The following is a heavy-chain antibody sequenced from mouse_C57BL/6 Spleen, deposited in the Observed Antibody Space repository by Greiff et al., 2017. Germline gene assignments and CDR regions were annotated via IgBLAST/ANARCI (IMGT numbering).Heavy chain of an antibody. D-gene: IGHD1-1*01. CDR3: AREDYGSPFAY. CDR1: GFTFSDFY. CDR2: SRNKANDYTT. V-gene: IGHV7-1*01. J-gene: IGHJ3*01. Sequence: EVKLVESGGGLVQSGRSLRLSCATSGFTFSDFYMEWVRQAPGKGLEWIAASRNKANDYTTEYSASVKGRFIVSRDTSQSILYLQMNALRAEDTAIYYCAREDYGSPFAYWGQGTLVTVSA.